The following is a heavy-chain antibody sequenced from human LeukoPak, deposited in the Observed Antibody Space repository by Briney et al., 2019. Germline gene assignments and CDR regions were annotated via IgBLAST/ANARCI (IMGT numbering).Heavy chain of an antibody. Sequence: EASVKVSCKASGYTFTSYAMHWVRQAPGQRLEWMGWINAGNGNTKYSQKFQGRVTITRDTSASTAYMELSSLRSEDTAVYYCARYYYGSGSYILAADYWGQGTLVTVSS. V-gene: IGHV1-3*01. J-gene: IGHJ4*02. CDR3: ARYYYGSGSYILAADY. CDR1: GYTFTSYA. CDR2: INAGNGNT. D-gene: IGHD3-10*01.